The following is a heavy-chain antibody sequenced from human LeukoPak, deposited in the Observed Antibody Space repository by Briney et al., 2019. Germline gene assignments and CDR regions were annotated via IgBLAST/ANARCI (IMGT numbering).Heavy chain of an antibody. V-gene: IGHV3-33*01. Sequence: GGSLRLSCAASGFTFSSYGMHWVRQAPGKGLEWVAVIWYDGSNKYYADSVKGRFTISRDNSKNTLYLQMDSLRAEDTAVYYCASGYDILTGLQADYWGQGTLVTVSS. CDR3: ASGYDILTGLQADY. J-gene: IGHJ4*02. CDR2: IWYDGSNK. CDR1: GFTFSSYG. D-gene: IGHD3-9*01.